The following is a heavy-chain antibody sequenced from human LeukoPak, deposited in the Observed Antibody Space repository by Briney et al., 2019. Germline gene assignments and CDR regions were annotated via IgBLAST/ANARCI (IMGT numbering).Heavy chain of an antibody. CDR3: ARIVVVPAAIFGWFDP. Sequence: GASVKVSCKASGYTFTSYAMNWVRQAPGQGLEWMGWINTNTGNPTYAQGFTGRFVFSLDTSVSTAYLQISSLKAEDTAVYYCARIVVVPAAIFGWFDPWGQGTLVTVSS. J-gene: IGHJ5*02. CDR2: INTNTGNP. D-gene: IGHD2-2*01. CDR1: GYTFTSYA. V-gene: IGHV7-4-1*02.